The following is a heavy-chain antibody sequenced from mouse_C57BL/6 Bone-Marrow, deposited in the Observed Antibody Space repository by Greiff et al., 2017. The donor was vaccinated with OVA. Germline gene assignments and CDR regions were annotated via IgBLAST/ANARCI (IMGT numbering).Heavy chain of an antibody. CDR1: GFTFSSYA. V-gene: IGHV5-9-1*02. CDR2: ISSGGDYI. CDR3: TRRDGSTNYAMDY. D-gene: IGHD2-3*01. Sequence: DVHLVESGEGLVKPGGSLKLSCAASGFTFSSYAMSWVRQTPEKRLEWVAYISSGGDYIYYADTVKGRFTISRDNARNTLYLQMSSLKSEDTAMYYCTRRDGSTNYAMDYWGQGTSVTVSS. J-gene: IGHJ4*01.